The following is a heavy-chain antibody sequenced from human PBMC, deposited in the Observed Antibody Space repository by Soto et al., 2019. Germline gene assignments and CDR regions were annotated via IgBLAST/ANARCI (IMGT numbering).Heavy chain of an antibody. CDR2: LIPILGTV. CDR1: GGTFSSYS. D-gene: IGHD3-3*01. Sequence: QVQLVQSGAEVKEPGSSVKVSCKASGGTFSSYSISWVRQAPGQGLEWMGGLIPILGTVQYAQMFQGRLTITADESTSTAYMELSRLKSDDTAVYYCATRVSISGVVISWFDPWGRGTLVTVSS. V-gene: IGHV1-69*01. J-gene: IGHJ5*01. CDR3: ATRVSISGVVISWFDP.